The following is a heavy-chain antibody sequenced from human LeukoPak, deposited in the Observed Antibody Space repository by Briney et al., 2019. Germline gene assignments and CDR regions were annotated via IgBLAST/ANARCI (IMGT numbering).Heavy chain of an antibody. V-gene: IGHV3-20*04. D-gene: IGHD6-19*01. CDR1: GFTFDDYG. CDR2: INWNGGST. CDR3: ARDGIAVAEAFDY. J-gene: IGHJ4*02. Sequence: GGSLRLSCAASGFTFDDYGMDWVRQAPGKGLEWVSGINWNGGSTGYADSVKGRFTISRDNAKNSLYLQMNSLRAEDTALYYCARDGIAVAEAFDYWGRGTLVTVSS.